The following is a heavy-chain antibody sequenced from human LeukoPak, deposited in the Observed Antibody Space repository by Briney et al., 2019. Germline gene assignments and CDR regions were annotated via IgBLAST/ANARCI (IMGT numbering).Heavy chain of an antibody. Sequence: GGSLRLSCAASGFTFDDYAMHWVRHAPGKGLEWVAGLSWNSGTIDYADSVKGRFTISRDNAKNSLYLQMNSLRAEDTAVYYCARRVSVGEPYDSWGQGTLVTVSS. V-gene: IGHV3-9*01. CDR1: GFTFDDYA. CDR2: LSWNSGTI. D-gene: IGHD3-16*01. J-gene: IGHJ4*02. CDR3: ARRVSVGEPYDS.